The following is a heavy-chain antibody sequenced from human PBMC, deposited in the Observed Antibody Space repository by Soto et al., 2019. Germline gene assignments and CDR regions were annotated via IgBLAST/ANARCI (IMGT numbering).Heavy chain of an antibody. CDR3: DRVPDY. J-gene: IGHJ4*02. D-gene: IGHD2-2*01. V-gene: IGHV4-30-2*01. CDR1: GGSISSGGYS. Sequence: SETLSLTCAVSGGSISSGGYSWSWIRQPPGKGLEWIGYMYHSGSTYYNPSLKSRVTISIDRSKNQFSLKLSSVTAADTAVYYCDRVPDYWGQGILITVSS. CDR2: MYHSGST.